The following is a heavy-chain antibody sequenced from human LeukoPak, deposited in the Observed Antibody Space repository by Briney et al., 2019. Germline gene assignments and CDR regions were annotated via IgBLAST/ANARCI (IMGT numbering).Heavy chain of an antibody. Sequence: SETLSLTCTVSGGSFSSSSYYWGWIRQPPGKGLEWIGSIYYSGSTYYNPSLKSRVTISVDTSKNQFSLKLSSVTAADTAVYYCARLSYDYVWGSYRYAIDYWGQGTLVTVSS. D-gene: IGHD3-16*02. CDR2: IYYSGST. J-gene: IGHJ4*02. V-gene: IGHV4-39*01. CDR1: GGSFSSSSYY. CDR3: ARLSYDYVWGSYRYAIDY.